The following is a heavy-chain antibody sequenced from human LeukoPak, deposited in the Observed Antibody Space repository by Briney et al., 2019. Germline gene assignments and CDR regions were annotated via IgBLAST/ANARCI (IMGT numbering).Heavy chain of an antibody. CDR1: GYTFTSYY. Sequence: ASVKVSCKASGYTFTSYYMHWVRQAPGQGLEWMGIINPSGGSTSYAQKFQGRVTMTRDMSTSTVYMELSSLRSEDTAVYYCAGEYSGYGWFDPWGQGTLVTVSS. J-gene: IGHJ5*02. CDR2: INPSGGST. D-gene: IGHD5-12*01. V-gene: IGHV1-46*01. CDR3: AGEYSGYGWFDP.